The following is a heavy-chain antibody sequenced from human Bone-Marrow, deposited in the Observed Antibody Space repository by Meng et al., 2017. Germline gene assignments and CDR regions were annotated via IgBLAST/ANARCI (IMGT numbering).Heavy chain of an antibody. CDR3: AREGMGWFGDHLYGY. V-gene: IGHV3-11*01. J-gene: IGHJ4*02. CDR2: ISSSGSTI. D-gene: IGHD3-10*01. CDR1: GFTFSDYY. Sequence: GESLKISYAASGFTFSDYYMGWMRQAPGKGLEWVSYISSSGSTIYYADSVKGRFTISSDNAKNSPYLQMNSLRAEDTAVYYCAREGMGWFGDHLYGYWGQGTLVTVSS.